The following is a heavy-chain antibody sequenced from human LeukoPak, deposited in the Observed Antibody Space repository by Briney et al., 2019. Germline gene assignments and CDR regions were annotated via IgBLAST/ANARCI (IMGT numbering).Heavy chain of an antibody. CDR2: IYTSGST. V-gene: IGHV4-61*02. J-gene: IGHJ4*02. Sequence: SETLSLTCTVSGGSVSSGSYYWSWIRQPAGKGLEWIGRIYTSGSTNYNPSLKSRVTISVDTSKNQFSLKLSSVTAADTAVYYCARVRIDDTYLGVDYWGQGTLVTVSS. CDR1: GGSVSSGSYY. CDR3: ARVRIDDTYLGVDY. D-gene: IGHD5-24*01.